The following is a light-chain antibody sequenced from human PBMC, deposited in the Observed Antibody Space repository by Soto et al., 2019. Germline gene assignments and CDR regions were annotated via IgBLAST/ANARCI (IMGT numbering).Light chain of an antibody. J-gene: IGKJ2*01. V-gene: IGKV3D-15*01. CDR3: QLYDNSSYT. Sequence: EIVMTQSPVTLSVSPGESATLSCRASQSVSSYLAWYQQKPGQAPRLLIYGASRRATDIPDRFGGSGSGTDFTLTISRLEPEDFAVYYCQLYDNSSYTFGQGTKVDIK. CDR2: GAS. CDR1: QSVSSY.